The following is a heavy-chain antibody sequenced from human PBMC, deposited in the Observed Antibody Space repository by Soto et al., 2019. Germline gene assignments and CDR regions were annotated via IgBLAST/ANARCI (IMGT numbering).Heavy chain of an antibody. CDR3: ARDRLLLRSRYFDL. D-gene: IGHD2-15*01. CDR2: ISYDGSNK. V-gene: IGHV3-30-3*01. J-gene: IGHJ2*01. Sequence: GGSLRLSCPASGFTFSTYGIHWVRQAPGKGLEWVAVISYDGSNKYYADSVKGRFTISRDNSKNTLYLQMNSLRTEDTAVYYCARDRLLLRSRYFDLWGRGTLVTVSS. CDR1: GFTFSTYG.